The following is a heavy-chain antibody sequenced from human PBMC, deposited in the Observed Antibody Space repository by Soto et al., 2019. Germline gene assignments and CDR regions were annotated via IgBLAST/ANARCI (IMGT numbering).Heavy chain of an antibody. J-gene: IGHJ4*02. D-gene: IGHD4-4*01. CDR3: ARGIGNYDPYFDY. CDR1: GFTFSSDG. Sequence: GGSLILSCAASGFTFSSDGMNWVRQAPGKGLEWVSYISSSSSTIYYADSVKGRFTISRDNAKNSLYLQMNSLRDEDTAVYYCARGIGNYDPYFDYWDQGTLVTVSS. CDR2: ISSSSSTI. V-gene: IGHV3-48*02.